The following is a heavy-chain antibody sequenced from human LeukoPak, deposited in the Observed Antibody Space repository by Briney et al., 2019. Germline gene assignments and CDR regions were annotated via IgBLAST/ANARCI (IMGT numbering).Heavy chain of an antibody. Sequence: GGSLRLSCAASGFTVGSNYMSWVRQSPGKGLEWVSVIYSGGGTYYADSVKGRFTISRDNSKNTVHLQMNSLRAEDTAVYYCAKERQQLVPGHFDYWGQGTLVTVSS. D-gene: IGHD6-13*01. J-gene: IGHJ4*02. CDR3: AKERQQLVPGHFDY. CDR2: IYSGGGT. CDR1: GFTVGSNY. V-gene: IGHV3-53*01.